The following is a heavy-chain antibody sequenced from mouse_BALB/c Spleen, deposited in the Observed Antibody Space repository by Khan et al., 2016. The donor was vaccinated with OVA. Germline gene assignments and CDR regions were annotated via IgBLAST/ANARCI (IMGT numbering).Heavy chain of an antibody. D-gene: IGHD1-1*01. J-gene: IGHJ2*01. V-gene: IGHV3-2*02. CDR1: GYSITSDYV. CDR3: ARVYGGDFDY. Sequence: EVQLVESGPGLVKPSQSLSLTCTVTGYSITSDYVWNWIRQFPGNKLEWMGFISHSGNTNYNPSFKSRISFTRDTSKNQFFLQLNSVTTEDTATYYCARVYGGDFDYWGQGTTLTVSS. CDR2: ISHSGNT.